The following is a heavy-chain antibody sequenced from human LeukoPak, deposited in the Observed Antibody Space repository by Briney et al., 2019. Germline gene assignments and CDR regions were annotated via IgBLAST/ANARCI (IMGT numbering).Heavy chain of an antibody. CDR2: IYYSGST. J-gene: IGHJ4*02. Sequence: SETLSLTCTVSGGSISSYYWSWIRQPPGKGLEWIGYIYYSGSTNYNPSLKSRVTISVDTSKNQFSLKLSSVTAADTAVYYCARATYYYDSSGPRDFDYWGQGTLVTVSS. CDR1: GGSISSYY. CDR3: ARATYYYDSSGPRDFDY. V-gene: IGHV4-59*12. D-gene: IGHD3-22*01.